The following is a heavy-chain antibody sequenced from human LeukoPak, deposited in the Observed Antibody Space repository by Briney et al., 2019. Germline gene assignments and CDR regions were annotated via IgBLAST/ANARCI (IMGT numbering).Heavy chain of an antibody. J-gene: IGHJ6*03. V-gene: IGHV3-21*04. Sequence: GGSLRLSCAASGFTFSSYSMNWVRQAPGKGLEWVSSISSSSSYIYYADSVKGRFTISRDNAKNSLYLQMNSLRAEDTALYYCARARNPNYYYYYMDVWGKGTTVTVSS. CDR3: ARARNPNYYYYYMDV. CDR1: GFTFSSYS. CDR2: ISSSSSYI.